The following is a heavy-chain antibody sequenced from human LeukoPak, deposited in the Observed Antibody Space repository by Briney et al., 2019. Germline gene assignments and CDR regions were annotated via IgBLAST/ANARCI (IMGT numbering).Heavy chain of an antibody. V-gene: IGHV3-21*01. Sequence: GGSLRLSCAASGFTFSSYSMNWVRQAPGRGLEWVSSISSSGSYIYYADSEKGRFTISRDNAKNSLYLQMNSLRAEDTAVYYCARVVYGDYPRYYYYYYMDVWGKGTTVTISS. CDR1: GFTFSSYS. D-gene: IGHD4-17*01. J-gene: IGHJ6*03. CDR2: ISSSGSYI. CDR3: ARVVYGDYPRYYYYYYMDV.